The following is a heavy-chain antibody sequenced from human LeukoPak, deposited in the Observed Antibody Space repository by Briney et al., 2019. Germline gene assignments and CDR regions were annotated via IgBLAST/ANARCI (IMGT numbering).Heavy chain of an antibody. CDR2: ISWNSGSI. CDR3: AKDRSSNWFDP. J-gene: IGHJ5*02. CDR1: GFTFDDYA. V-gene: IGHV3-9*01. Sequence: PGRSLRLSCAASGFTFDDYAMHWVRQAPGKGLEWVSGISWNSGSIGYADSVKGRFTISRDNAKNSLYLQMNSLRAEDTAVYYCAKDRSSNWFDPWGQGTLVTVSS.